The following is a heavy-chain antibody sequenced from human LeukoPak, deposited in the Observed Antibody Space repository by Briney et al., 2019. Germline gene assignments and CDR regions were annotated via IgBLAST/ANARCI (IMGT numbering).Heavy chain of an antibody. CDR1: GGSFSGYY. CDR2: INHSGST. Sequence: SETLSLTCAVYGGSFSGYYWSWIRQPPGKGLEWIGEINHSGSTNYNPSLKSRVTISVDTSKNQFSLKLSSVTAADTAVYYCARDRLWWDYWGQGTLVTVSS. V-gene: IGHV4-34*01. D-gene: IGHD4/OR15-4a*01. J-gene: IGHJ4*02. CDR3: ARDRLWWDY.